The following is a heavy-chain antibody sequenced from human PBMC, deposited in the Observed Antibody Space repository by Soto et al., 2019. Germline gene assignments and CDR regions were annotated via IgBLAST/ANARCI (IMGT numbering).Heavy chain of an antibody. CDR2: INPSGGST. Sequence: ASVKVSCKASGYTFTSYYMHWVRQAPGQGLEWMGIINPSGGSTSYAQKFQGRVTMTRDTSTSTVYMELSSLRSEDTAVYYCARELYYDYVWGSYRPNSPFDYWGQGTLVTVSS. J-gene: IGHJ4*02. CDR1: GYTFTSYY. CDR3: ARELYYDYVWGSYRPNSPFDY. V-gene: IGHV1-46*01. D-gene: IGHD3-16*02.